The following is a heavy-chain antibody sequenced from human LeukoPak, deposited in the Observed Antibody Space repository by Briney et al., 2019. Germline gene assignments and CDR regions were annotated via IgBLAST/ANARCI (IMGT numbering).Heavy chain of an antibody. CDR2: INHSGST. D-gene: IGHD6-19*01. Sequence: PSETLSLTCAVYGGSFSGYYWSWIRQPPGKGLEWIGEINHSGSTNYNPSLKSRVTISVDTSKNQFSLKLSSVTAAVTAVYYCARGAAVAARRYFDLWGRGTLVTVSS. J-gene: IGHJ2*01. V-gene: IGHV4-34*01. CDR3: ARGAAVAARRYFDL. CDR1: GGSFSGYY.